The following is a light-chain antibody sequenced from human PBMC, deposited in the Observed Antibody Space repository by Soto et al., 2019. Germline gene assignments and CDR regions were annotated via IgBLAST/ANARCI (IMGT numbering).Light chain of an antibody. CDR1: SSDVGGYNY. J-gene: IGLJ2*01. Sequence: QSVLPQPASVYGSPGQSITISCTGTSSDVGGYNYVSWYQQHPGKAPKLMIYDVSNRPSGGSNRFSGSKSGNTASLTISCLQAEYEADYYCSSYTSSSTVVFGGGTKLTVL. CDR2: DVS. CDR3: SSYTSSSTVV. V-gene: IGLV2-14*01.